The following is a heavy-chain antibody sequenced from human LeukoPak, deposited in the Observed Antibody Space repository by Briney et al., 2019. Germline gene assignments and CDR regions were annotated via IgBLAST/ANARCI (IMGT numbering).Heavy chain of an antibody. CDR2: INHSGST. D-gene: IGHD3-22*01. J-gene: IGHJ4*02. V-gene: IGHV4-34*01. CDR1: GGSFSVYY. Sequence: SETLSLTCAVYGGSFSVYYWSWIRQPPGKGLEWIGEINHSGSTNYNPSLKSRVTISVDTSKNQFSLKLSSVTAADTAVYYCARGRGFSGYYYYWGQGTLVTVSS. CDR3: ARGRGFSGYYYY.